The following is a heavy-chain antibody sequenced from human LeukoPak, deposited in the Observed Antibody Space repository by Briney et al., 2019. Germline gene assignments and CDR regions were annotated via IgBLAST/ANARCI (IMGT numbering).Heavy chain of an antibody. CDR2: ISGSGGST. J-gene: IGHJ4*02. CDR1: GFTFSSYA. V-gene: IGHV3-23*01. Sequence: GGSLRLSCAASGFTFSSYAMSWVRQAPGKGLEWVSAISGSGGSTYYADSVKGRFTISRDNSKNTLYLQMNSLRAEDTAVYYCAKVRYYYDSSGYYSSFDYWGQGTLDTVSS. D-gene: IGHD3-22*01. CDR3: AKVRYYYDSSGYYSSFDY.